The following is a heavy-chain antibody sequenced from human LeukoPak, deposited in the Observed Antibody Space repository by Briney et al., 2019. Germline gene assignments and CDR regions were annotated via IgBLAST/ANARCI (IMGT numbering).Heavy chain of an antibody. Sequence: ASVKVSCKASGGTFSTYGISWVRQAPGQGLEWMGRIIPILGIANYAQKFQGRVTITADKSTSTAYMELSSLRSEDTAVYYCASQTRHCSGGSCYGGWFDPWGQGTLVTVSS. CDR3: ASQTRHCSGGSCYGGWFDP. D-gene: IGHD2-15*01. J-gene: IGHJ5*02. CDR2: IIPILGIA. CDR1: GGTFSTYG. V-gene: IGHV1-69*10.